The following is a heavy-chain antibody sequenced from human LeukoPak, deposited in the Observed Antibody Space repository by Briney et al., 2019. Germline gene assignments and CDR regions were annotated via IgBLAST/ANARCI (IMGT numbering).Heavy chain of an antibody. CDR1: GFTFSSYW. CDR3: AIQSKPRNNWYYFDF. V-gene: IGHV3-7*03. CDR2: IKEDGSEK. D-gene: IGHD1-1*01. J-gene: IGHJ4*02. Sequence: GGSLRLSCAASGFTFSSYWMSWVRQAPGKGLEWVANIKEDGSEKNYVDAVKGRFTISRDNAKNSLYLQMNSLRAEDTAVYYCAIQSKPRNNWYYFDFWGQGTLVTVSS.